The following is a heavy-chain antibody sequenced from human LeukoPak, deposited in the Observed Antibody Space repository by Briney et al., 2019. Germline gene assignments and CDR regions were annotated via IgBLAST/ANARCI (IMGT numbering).Heavy chain of an antibody. CDR3: ARRGGSSGWYGERAFDI. J-gene: IGHJ3*02. CDR1: GGSISSYY. Sequence: KPSETLSLTCTVSGGSISSYYWSWIRQPPGKGREGIGYIYYSGSTNYNPSLKSRVTISVDTSKNQFSLKLSSVTAADTAVYYCARRGGSSGWYGERAFDIWGQGTMVTVSS. V-gene: IGHV4-59*08. CDR2: IYYSGST. D-gene: IGHD6-19*01.